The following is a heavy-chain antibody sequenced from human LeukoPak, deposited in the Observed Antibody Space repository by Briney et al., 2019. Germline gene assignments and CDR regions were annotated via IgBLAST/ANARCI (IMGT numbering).Heavy chain of an antibody. CDR3: ARVGRGYYGSGSYFPDY. J-gene: IGHJ4*02. V-gene: IGHV4-31*03. D-gene: IGHD3-10*01. CDR2: IYYSGST. Sequence: SETLPLTCTVSGGSISSGGYYWSWIRQHPGKGLEWIGYIYYSGSTYYNPSLKSRVTISVDTSKNQFSLKLSSVTAADTAVYYCARVGRGYYGSGSYFPDYWGQGTLVTVSS. CDR1: GGSISSGGYY.